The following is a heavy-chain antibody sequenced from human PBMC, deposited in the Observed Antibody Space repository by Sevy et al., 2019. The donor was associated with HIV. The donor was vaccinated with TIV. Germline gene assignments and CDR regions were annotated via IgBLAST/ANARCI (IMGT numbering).Heavy chain of an antibody. Sequence: GGSLRLSCAASGFTFSSYSMNWVRQAPGKGLGWVSYISSSSSTIYYADSVKGRFTISRDNAKNSLYLQMNSLRDEDTAVYYCARDSGWLKISPVDYWGQGTLVTVSS. D-gene: IGHD1-26*01. CDR1: GFTFSSYS. J-gene: IGHJ4*02. CDR3: ARDSGWLKISPVDY. CDR2: ISSSSSTI. V-gene: IGHV3-48*02.